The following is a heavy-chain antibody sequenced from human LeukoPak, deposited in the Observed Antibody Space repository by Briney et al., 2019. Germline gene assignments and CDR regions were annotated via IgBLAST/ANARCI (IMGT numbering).Heavy chain of an antibody. CDR1: GYTFTSYG. CDR3: ARDYYDSSGYHNWFDP. D-gene: IGHD3-22*01. Sequence: ASVKVSCKASGYTFTSYGISWVRQAPGRGLEWMGWISAYNGNTNYAQKLQGRVTMTTDTSTSTAYMELRSLRSDDTAVYYCARDYYDSSGYHNWFDPWGQGTLVTVSS. V-gene: IGHV1-18*01. J-gene: IGHJ5*02. CDR2: ISAYNGNT.